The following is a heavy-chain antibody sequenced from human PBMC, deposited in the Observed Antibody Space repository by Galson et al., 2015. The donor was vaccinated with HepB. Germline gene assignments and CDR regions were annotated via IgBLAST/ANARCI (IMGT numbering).Heavy chain of an antibody. CDR1: GYTFTSYG. Sequence: SVKVSCKASGYTFTSYGISWVRQAPGQGLEWMGWISAYNGNTNYAQKLQGRVTMTTDTSTSTAYMELRSLRSDDTAVYYCARDLDALIVVVPAAMSYWGQGTLVTVSS. J-gene: IGHJ4*02. V-gene: IGHV1-18*01. CDR3: ARDLDALIVVVPAAMSY. D-gene: IGHD2-2*01. CDR2: ISAYNGNT.